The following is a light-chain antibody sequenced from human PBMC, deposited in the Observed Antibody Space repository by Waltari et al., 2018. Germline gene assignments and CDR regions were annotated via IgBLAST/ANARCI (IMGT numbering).Light chain of an antibody. V-gene: IGKV2-28*01. CDR1: QSLLHSNGNTY. CDR2: LAF. J-gene: IGKJ1*01. CDR3: MQSLQTPRT. Sequence: IVMTQSPLSLPVTPGEPASISCKSGQSLLHSNGNTYLDWYLQKPGQSPQLLISLAFNRASGVPDMFSGSGSGTDFTLKISRVEAEDVGVYYCMQSLQTPRTFGQGTKLEIK.